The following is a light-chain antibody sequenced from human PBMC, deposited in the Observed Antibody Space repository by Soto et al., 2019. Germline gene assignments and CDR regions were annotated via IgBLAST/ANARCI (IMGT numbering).Light chain of an antibody. Sequence: QSALTQPPSASGSPGQSVTISCTGTSSDVGGYNYVSWYQQHPGKAPKLMIYEVSKRPSGVPDRFSGSKSGNTASLTVSGLQAEDEADYYCSSYAGSNNLVVFGGGTQLIVL. V-gene: IGLV2-8*01. J-gene: IGLJ2*01. CDR1: SSDVGGYNY. CDR3: SSYAGSNNLVV. CDR2: EVS.